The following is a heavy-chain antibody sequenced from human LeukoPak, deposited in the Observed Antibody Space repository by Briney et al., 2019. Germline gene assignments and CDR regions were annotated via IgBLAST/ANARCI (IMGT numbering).Heavy chain of an antibody. CDR2: INHSGST. V-gene: IGHV4-34*01. CDR3: ARGFNY. Sequence: SETLSLTCAVYGGSFSSNYWSWIRQSPGKGLEWIGEINHSGSTNYNPSLKSRVTISVDTSKNQFSVKLNSVTAADTAVYYCARGFNYWGQGTLVTVSS. J-gene: IGHJ4*02. CDR1: GGSFSSNY.